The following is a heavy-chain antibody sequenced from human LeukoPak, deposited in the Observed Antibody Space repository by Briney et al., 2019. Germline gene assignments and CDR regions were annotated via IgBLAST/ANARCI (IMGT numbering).Heavy chain of an antibody. CDR3: ALLYCSGGSCSRNFDY. CDR2: ISAYNGNT. J-gene: IGHJ4*02. Sequence: ASVKVSCKASGYTFTSYGISWVRQAPGQGLGWMGWISAYNGNTNYAQKLQGRVTMTTATSTSTAYMELRSLRSDDTAMYSCALLYCSGGSCSRNFDYWGQGTLVTVSS. D-gene: IGHD2-15*01. V-gene: IGHV1-18*01. CDR1: GYTFTSYG.